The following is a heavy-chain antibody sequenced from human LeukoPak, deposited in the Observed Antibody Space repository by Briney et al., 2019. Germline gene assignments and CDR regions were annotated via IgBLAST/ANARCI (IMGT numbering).Heavy chain of an antibody. Sequence: GGSLRLSCAASGFTFSSYGMHWVRQAPGKGLEWVAFIRYDGSNKYYADSVKGRFTISGDNSKNTLYLQMNSLRAEDTAVCYCAKAPYYYDSSGYQSWFDPWGQGTLVTVSS. CDR1: GFTFSSYG. D-gene: IGHD3-22*01. J-gene: IGHJ5*02. CDR3: AKAPYYYDSSGYQSWFDP. V-gene: IGHV3-30*02. CDR2: IRYDGSNK.